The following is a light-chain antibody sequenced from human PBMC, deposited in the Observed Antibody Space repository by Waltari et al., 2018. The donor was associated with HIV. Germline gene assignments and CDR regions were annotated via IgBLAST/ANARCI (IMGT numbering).Light chain of an antibody. CDR3: SSYTSSSPYA. J-gene: IGLJ1*01. Sequence: QSALTQPASVSGSPGQSLTISCTGTSRDVGGYNYVSWYQQPPGKAPKLMIYDVSNRPSGVSNRFSGSKSGNTASLTISGLQAEDEADYYCSSYTSSSPYAFGTGTKVTVL. V-gene: IGLV2-14*03. CDR1: SRDVGGYNY. CDR2: DVS.